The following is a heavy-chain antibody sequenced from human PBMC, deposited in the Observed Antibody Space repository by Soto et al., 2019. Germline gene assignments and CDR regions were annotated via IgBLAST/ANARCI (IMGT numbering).Heavy chain of an antibody. D-gene: IGHD3-3*01. Sequence: GGSLRLSCAASGFSFGSYALSWVRQAPGKGLEWVSTISGSDGKTFYADSVKGRFSISRDTSQSTLYLQMNSLRADDTAMYYCARWSYLDYWGQGXRLTVYS. J-gene: IGHJ4*02. CDR2: ISGSDGKT. CDR1: GFSFGSYA. V-gene: IGHV3-23*01. CDR3: ARWSYLDY.